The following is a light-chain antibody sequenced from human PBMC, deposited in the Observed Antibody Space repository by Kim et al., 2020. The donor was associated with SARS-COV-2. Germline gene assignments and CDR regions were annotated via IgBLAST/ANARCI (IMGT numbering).Light chain of an antibody. CDR3: NSRDKSGDHLV. CDR1: SLRNYY. V-gene: IGLV3-19*01. CDR2: GKN. Sequence: SSELTQDPAVSVALGQTVRITCQGDSLRNYYASWYQQKPGQAPILVIYGKNNRPSGIPDRFSGSSSGNTASLTVTGAQAEDEADYYCNSRDKSGDHLVFGGGTKLIVL. J-gene: IGLJ2*01.